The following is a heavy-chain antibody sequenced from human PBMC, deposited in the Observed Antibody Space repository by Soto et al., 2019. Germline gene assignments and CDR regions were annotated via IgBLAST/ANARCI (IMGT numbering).Heavy chain of an antibody. CDR3: ARGGYSSSWRFDY. Sequence: QVHLVQSGAEVKKPGSSVKVSCKTSGNTFNTYAISWVRQAPGQGLEWLGGIMPYIDTANYAQKFQGRVTFTADKSSNTVYMELGSLTSEDTAMYFCARGGYSSSWRFDYWGQGTLVTVAS. J-gene: IGHJ4*02. CDR2: IMPYIDTA. CDR1: GNTFNTYA. V-gene: IGHV1-69*06. D-gene: IGHD6-13*01.